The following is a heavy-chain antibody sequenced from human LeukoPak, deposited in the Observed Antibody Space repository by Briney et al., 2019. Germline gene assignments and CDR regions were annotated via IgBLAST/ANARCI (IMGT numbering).Heavy chain of an antibody. CDR1: GFTFSSYS. V-gene: IGHV3-21*04. J-gene: IGHJ4*02. CDR3: AKSTGSSGYYDY. CDR2: ISSSSRYI. Sequence: GGSLRLSCAASGFTFSSYSMNWVRQAPGKGLEWVSSISSSSRYIYYADSVKGRFTISRDNAKSSLYLQMNSLRAEDTAVYYCAKSTGSSGYYDYWGQGTLVTVSS. D-gene: IGHD3-22*01.